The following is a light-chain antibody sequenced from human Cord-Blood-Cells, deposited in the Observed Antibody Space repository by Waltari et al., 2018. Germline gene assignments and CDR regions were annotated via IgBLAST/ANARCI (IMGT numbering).Light chain of an antibody. V-gene: IGKV1-39*01. CDR2: AAS. CDR3: QQSYSTPLLT. J-gene: IGKJ4*01. Sequence: DIQITQSPSSLSASVGDRVTIPCRASQSISSYLNWYQQKPGKAPKLLIYAASSLQSGVPSRFSGSGSGTDFTLTISSLQPEDFATYYCQQSYSTPLLTFGGGTKVEIK. CDR1: QSISSY.